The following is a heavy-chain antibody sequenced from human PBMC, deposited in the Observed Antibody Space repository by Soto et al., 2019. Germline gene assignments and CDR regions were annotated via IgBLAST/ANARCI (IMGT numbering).Heavy chain of an antibody. D-gene: IGHD1-26*01. V-gene: IGHV3-30-3*01. J-gene: IGHJ4*02. CDR2: ISYDGSNK. CDR3: ATTLTSYYYFDY. Sequence: GGSLRLSCAASGFSFSNYAMDWVRQAPGKGLGWVAVISYDGSNKYFADSVKGRFTISRDNSKNTLYLQMNGLRPEDTAVYYCATTLTSYYYFDYWGQGTLVTVSS. CDR1: GFSFSNYA.